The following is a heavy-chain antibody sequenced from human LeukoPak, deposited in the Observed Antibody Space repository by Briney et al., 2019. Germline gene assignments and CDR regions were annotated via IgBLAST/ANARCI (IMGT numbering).Heavy chain of an antibody. CDR3: VFPNYYDSSGYPFDY. D-gene: IGHD3-22*01. J-gene: IGHJ4*02. V-gene: IGHV3-23*01. CDR2: ISGSGGST. CDR1: GFTFNNYA. Sequence: GALRLSCAASGFTFNNYAMNWVRQAPGKGLEWVSAISGSGGSTYYADSVKGRFTISRDNSKNTLYLQMNSLRAEDTAVYYCVFPNYYDSSGYPFDYWGQGTLVTVSS.